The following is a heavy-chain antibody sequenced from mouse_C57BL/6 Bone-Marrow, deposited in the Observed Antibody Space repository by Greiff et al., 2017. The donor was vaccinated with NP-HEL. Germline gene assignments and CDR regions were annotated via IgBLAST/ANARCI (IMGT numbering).Heavy chain of an antibody. CDR1: GYAFSSYW. D-gene: IGHD3-3*01. CDR2: LYPGDGDT. Sequence: QVQLQQSGAELVKPGASVKISCKASGYAFSSYWVNWVKQRPGKGLEWIGQLYPGDGDTNFNGKFKGKATLTADKSSSTAYMQLSSLTSEDSAVYFCARANVALGTYWGKGTLVTVSA. J-gene: IGHJ3*01. V-gene: IGHV1-80*01. CDR3: ARANVALGTY.